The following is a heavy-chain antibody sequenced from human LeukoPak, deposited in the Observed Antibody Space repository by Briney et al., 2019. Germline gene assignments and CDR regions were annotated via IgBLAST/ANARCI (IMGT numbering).Heavy chain of an antibody. J-gene: IGHJ4*02. D-gene: IGHD3-22*01. CDR1: GYTLTELS. V-gene: IGHV1-24*01. CDR2: FDPEDGET. CDR3: ATVRYFDSSGHLDLDY. Sequence: ASVKVSCKVSGYTLTELSVHWVRQAPGKGLEWMGGFDPEDGETIYAQTFQGRVTMTEDTSTDTAYMELSSLRSEDTAVYYCATVRYFDSSGHLDLDYWGQGTLVTVSP.